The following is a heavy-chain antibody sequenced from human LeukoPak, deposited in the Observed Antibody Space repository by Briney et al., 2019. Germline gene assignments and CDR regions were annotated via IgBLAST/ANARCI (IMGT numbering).Heavy chain of an antibody. CDR3: ARDTYYYDSSGYFSATGSDY. V-gene: IGHV1-18*01. D-gene: IGHD3-22*01. CDR1: GYTFTSYG. Sequence: ASVKVSCKASGYTFTSYGISWVRQAPGQGLEWMGWISTYNGNTNYAQKFQGRVTITADESTSTAYMELSSLRSEDTAVYYCARDTYYYDSSGYFSATGSDYWGQGTLVTVSS. CDR2: ISTYNGNT. J-gene: IGHJ4*02.